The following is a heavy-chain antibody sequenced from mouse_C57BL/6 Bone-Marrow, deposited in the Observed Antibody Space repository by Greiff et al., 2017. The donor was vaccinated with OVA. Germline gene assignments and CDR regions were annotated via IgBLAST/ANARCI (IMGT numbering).Heavy chain of an antibody. CDR3: ARHGCCYVWYFDV. V-gene: IGHV5-12*01. Sequence: EVKLVESGGGLVQPGGSLKLSCAASGFTFSDYYMYWVRQTPEKRLEWVAYISNGGGSTYYPDTVKGRFTISRDNAKNTLYLQMSLLKSEDTAMYYCARHGCCYVWYFDVWGTGTTVTVSS. CDR1: GFTFSDYY. D-gene: IGHD3-3*01. J-gene: IGHJ1*03. CDR2: ISNGGGST.